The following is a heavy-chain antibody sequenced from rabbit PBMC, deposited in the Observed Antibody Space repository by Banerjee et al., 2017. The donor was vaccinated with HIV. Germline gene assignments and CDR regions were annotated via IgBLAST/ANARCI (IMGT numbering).Heavy chain of an antibody. CDR1: GFSFSSSYY. CDR3: ARVEVGNPTFHL. D-gene: IGHD4-2*01. Sequence: QSLEESGGDLVKPGASLTLTCTASGFSFSSSYYMCWVRQAPGKGLEWIACIYAGDDNTVYASWAKGRFTISKTSSTTVTLQMTSLTAADTATYFCARVEVGNPTFHLRGQGTLVTVS. J-gene: IGHJ4*01. CDR2: IYAGDDNT. V-gene: IGHV1S40*01.